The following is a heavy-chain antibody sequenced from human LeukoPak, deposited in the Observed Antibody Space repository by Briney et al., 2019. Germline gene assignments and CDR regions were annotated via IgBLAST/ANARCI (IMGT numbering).Heavy chain of an antibody. D-gene: IGHD3-22*01. CDR2: ISSSSSYI. CDR3: ARGRAWGDYYDSSGYRHFDY. Sequence: PGGSLRLSCAASGFTFSSYSMNWVRQAPGKGLEWVSSISSSSSYIYYADSVKGRFTISRDNAKNSLYLQMNSLRDEDTAVYYCARGRAWGDYYDSSGYRHFDYWGQGTLVTVSS. CDR1: GFTFSSYS. V-gene: IGHV3-21*01. J-gene: IGHJ4*02.